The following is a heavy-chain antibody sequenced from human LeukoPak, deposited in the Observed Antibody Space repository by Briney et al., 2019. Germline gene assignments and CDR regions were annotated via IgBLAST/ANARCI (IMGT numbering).Heavy chain of an antibody. D-gene: IGHD2-15*01. CDR1: GFTFSSYS. CDR3: ARDLSRSVVVVAATGYYYGMDV. J-gene: IGHJ6*02. CDR2: ISGSSSYI. Sequence: GGSLRLSCAASGFTFSSYSMNWVRQAPGKGLEWVSSISGSSSYIYYADSVKGRFTVSRDNAKNSLYLQMNSLRAEDTAVYYCARDLSRSVVVVAATGYYYGMDVWGQGTTVTVSS. V-gene: IGHV3-21*01.